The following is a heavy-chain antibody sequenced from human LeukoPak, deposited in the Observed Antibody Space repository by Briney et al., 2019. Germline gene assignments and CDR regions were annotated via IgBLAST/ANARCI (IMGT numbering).Heavy chain of an antibody. CDR2: IKPKSGGT. J-gene: IGHJ6*03. CDR1: GYTFTAYY. CDR3: ARDLVDPIYFHFYMDV. D-gene: IGHD3-9*01. V-gene: IGHV1-2*02. Sequence: GASVKVSCKASGYTFTAYYMHWVRQAPGQGLEWMGWIKPKSGGTSYAQNFQGRVTMTWDTSISTAYMELSILRSDDTAVYYCARDLVDPIYFHFYMDVWGKGATVTVSS.